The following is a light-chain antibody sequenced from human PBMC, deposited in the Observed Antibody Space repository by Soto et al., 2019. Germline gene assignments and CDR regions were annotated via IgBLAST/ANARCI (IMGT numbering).Light chain of an antibody. CDR1: QSIDRW. CDR2: EAS. Sequence: DIQMTQSPSTLSASVGDRVTITCWASQSIDRWLAWCQQKPGKAPELLIYEASNLESGVPSRFSGSGSGTEFTLTISSLQPDDFATYYCQQYSTFPLTFGQGTKVEIK. CDR3: QQYSTFPLT. V-gene: IGKV1-5*03. J-gene: IGKJ1*01.